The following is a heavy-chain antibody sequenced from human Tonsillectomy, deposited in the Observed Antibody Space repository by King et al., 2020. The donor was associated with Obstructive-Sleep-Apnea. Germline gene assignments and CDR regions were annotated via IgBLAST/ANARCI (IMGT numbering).Heavy chain of an antibody. CDR3: AKALYSGYDSWPDY. CDR2: ISWNSGSI. V-gene: IGHV3-9*01. Sequence: VQLVESGGGLVQPGRSLRSSCAASGFTFDDYAMHWVRQAPGKGLEWVAGISWNSGSIGYAESVKGRFPISRDNAKNSLYLQMNSLRAEDTALYYCAKALYSGYDSWPDYWGQGTLVTVSS. J-gene: IGHJ4*02. D-gene: IGHD5-12*01. CDR1: GFTFDDYA.